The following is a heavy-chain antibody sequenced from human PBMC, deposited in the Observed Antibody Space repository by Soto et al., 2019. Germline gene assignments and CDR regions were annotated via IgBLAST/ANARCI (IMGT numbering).Heavy chain of an antibody. Sequence: GASVKVSCKASGYTFTSYGISWVRQAPGQGLEWMGWISAYNGNTNYAQKLQGWVTMTRDTSISTAYMELSRLRSDDTAVYYCARRDYDILTGYGWFDPWGQGTLVTVSS. D-gene: IGHD3-9*01. CDR2: ISAYNGNT. J-gene: IGHJ5*02. CDR3: ARRDYDILTGYGWFDP. V-gene: IGHV1-18*01. CDR1: GYTFTSYG.